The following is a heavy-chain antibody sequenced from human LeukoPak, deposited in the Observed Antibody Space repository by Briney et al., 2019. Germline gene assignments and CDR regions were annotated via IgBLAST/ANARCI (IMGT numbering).Heavy chain of an antibody. CDR2: IIPILGIA. V-gene: IGHV1-69*04. CDR1: GGTFSSYA. CDR3: ARALGGDYLDY. D-gene: IGHD4-17*01. J-gene: IGHJ4*02. Sequence: ASVKVSCKASGGTFSSYAISWVRQAPGQGLEWMGRIIPILGIANYAQKFQGRVTITADKSTSTAYMELSSLRSEDTAVYYCARALGGDYLDYWGQGTLVTVSS.